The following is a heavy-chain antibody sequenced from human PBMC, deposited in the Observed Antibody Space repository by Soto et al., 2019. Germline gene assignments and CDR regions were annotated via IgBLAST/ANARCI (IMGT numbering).Heavy chain of an antibody. J-gene: IGHJ3*02. CDR1: GYSFTSYW. CDR3: ARHRDYSTYFDAFDI. CDR2: IDPSDSYT. D-gene: IGHD4-4*01. V-gene: IGHV5-10-1*01. Sequence: GESLKISCKGSGYSFTSYWISWVRQMPGKGLEWMGRIDPSDSYTDYSPSFQGHVTISADKSISTAYLQWSSLKASDTAMYYWARHRDYSTYFDAFDIWGQGTMVTVSS.